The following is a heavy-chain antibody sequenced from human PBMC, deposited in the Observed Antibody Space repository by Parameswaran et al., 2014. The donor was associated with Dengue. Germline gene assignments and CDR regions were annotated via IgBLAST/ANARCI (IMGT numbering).Heavy chain of an antibody. J-gene: IGHJ5*02. Sequence: WVRQAPGQGLEWMGWINPNSGGTNYAQKFQGWVTVTRDTSISTAYMELRRLRSDDTAVYYCARGGGVRNYDFWSGYDWFDPWGQGTLVTVSS. D-gene: IGHD3-3*01. CDR3: ARGGGVRNYDFWSGYDWFDP. V-gene: IGHV1-2*04. CDR2: INPNSGGT.